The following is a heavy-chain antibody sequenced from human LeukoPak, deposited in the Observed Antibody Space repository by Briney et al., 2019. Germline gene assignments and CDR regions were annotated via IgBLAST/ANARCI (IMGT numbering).Heavy chain of an antibody. Sequence: GGSLRLSCAASGFTFGSDWMHWVRQAPGKGLVLVSCINSDVSSATYADSVKGRFTISRDNAKNTLYLQMSSLRAEDTAVHYCARGNSHAMDVWGQGTTVTVSS. CDR3: ARGNSHAMDV. CDR2: INSDVSSA. D-gene: IGHD1-7*01. J-gene: IGHJ6*02. V-gene: IGHV3-74*01. CDR1: GFTFGSDW.